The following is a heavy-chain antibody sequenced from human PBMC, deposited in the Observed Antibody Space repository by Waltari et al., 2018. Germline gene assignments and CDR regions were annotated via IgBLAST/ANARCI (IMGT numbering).Heavy chain of an antibody. CDR1: GGSVSRGSYY. CDR3: ARQDRGYCTGTSCPPFGY. D-gene: IGHD2-2*01. Sequence: QLQLQESGPGLVKPSETLSLSCTVSGGSVSRGSYYWGWIRQRPGKGLEWIGTIDYSGSTYYNPSLKSRVTISVDTSKNQFSLKLSSVTAADTAVYYCARQDRGYCTGTSCPPFGYWGQGTLVTVSS. CDR2: IDYSGST. V-gene: IGHV4-39*01. J-gene: IGHJ4*02.